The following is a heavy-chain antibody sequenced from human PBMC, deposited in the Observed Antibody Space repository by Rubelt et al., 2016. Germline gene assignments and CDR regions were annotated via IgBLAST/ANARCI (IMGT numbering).Heavy chain of an antibody. D-gene: IGHD1-26*01. Sequence: QVHLVQSGAEMREPGSSVKVSCKASGGSVSSSEVSWVRQAPGQGLGWVGRIIPATGLPSYAQKFQGRITITPDKSTNTGFMELSSLRSDDTARYFCRHKVGPKDSGIGLWGQGTSVTVSS. J-gene: IGHJ6*02. CDR3: RHKVGPKDSGIGL. CDR1: GGSVSSSE. V-gene: IGHV1-69*02. CDR2: IIPATGLP.